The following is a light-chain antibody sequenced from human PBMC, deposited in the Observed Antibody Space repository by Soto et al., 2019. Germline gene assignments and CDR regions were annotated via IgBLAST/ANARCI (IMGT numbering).Light chain of an antibody. CDR2: DAS. V-gene: IGKV3D-20*02. Sequence: EIVLTQSPGTLSLSPGERATLSCRASQSIRNSYLAWYQQKPGQAPGLLIYDASSRATATPERFSGSGSGTDFTLTISSLEPEDFALYYCQQRSNRPITFGQGTLLEIK. CDR1: QSIRNSY. CDR3: QQRSNRPIT. J-gene: IGKJ5*01.